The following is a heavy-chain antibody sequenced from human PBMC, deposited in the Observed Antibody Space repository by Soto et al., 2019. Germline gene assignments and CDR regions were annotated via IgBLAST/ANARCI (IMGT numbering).Heavy chain of an antibody. V-gene: IGHV4-59*01. CDR3: ARVGCSGGSCYWDYFDY. D-gene: IGHD2-15*01. CDR1: GGSISSYY. J-gene: IGHJ4*02. CDR2: IYYSGST. Sequence: SETLSLTCTVSGGSISSYYWSWIRQPPGKGLEWIGYIYYSGSTNYNPSLKSRVTISVDTSKNQFSLKLSSVTAADTAVYYCARVGCSGGSCYWDYFDYWGQGTLVTVS.